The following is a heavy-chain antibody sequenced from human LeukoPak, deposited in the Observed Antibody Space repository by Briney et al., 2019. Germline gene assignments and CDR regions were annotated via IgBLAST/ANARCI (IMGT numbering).Heavy chain of an antibody. J-gene: IGHJ6*03. D-gene: IGHD4-23*01. Sequence: GASVKVSCKASGGTFSSYAISWVRQAPGQGLEWMGGIIPIFGTANYAQKFQGRVTITADESTSTAYMELSSLRSEDTAVYYCARNPLGGNWGGKRGYYYYYYMDVWGKGTTVTVSS. CDR1: GGTFSSYA. CDR3: ARNPLGGNWGGKRGYYYYYYMDV. CDR2: IIPIFGTA. V-gene: IGHV1-69*13.